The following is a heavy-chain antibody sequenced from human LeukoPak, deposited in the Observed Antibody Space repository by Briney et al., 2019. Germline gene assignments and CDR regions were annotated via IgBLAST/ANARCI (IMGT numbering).Heavy chain of an antibody. CDR3: ARKGTWFDY. J-gene: IGHJ4*02. Sequence: KPSETLSLTCAVYGGSSSVYYWSWIRQPPGKGLEWIGEINHSGSTNYNPSLKSRVTMSVDTSKNQFSLKLSSVTAADTAVYYCARKGTWFDYWGQGTLVTVFS. CDR1: GGSSSVYY. V-gene: IGHV4-34*01. D-gene: IGHD1-1*01. CDR2: INHSGST.